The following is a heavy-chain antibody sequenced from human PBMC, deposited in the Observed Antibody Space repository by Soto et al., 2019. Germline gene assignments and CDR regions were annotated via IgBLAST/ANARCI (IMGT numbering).Heavy chain of an antibody. Sequence: GGSLRLSCAAPGFTFSSYAMHWVRQAPGKGLEWVAVISYDGSNKYYADSVKGRFTISRDNSKNTLYLQMNSLRAEDTAVYYCARVCEGCVLLLSYYFDYWGQGTLVTVSS. CDR1: GFTFSSYA. J-gene: IGHJ4*02. CDR3: ARVCEGCVLLLSYYFDY. CDR2: ISYDGSNK. D-gene: IGHD1-26*01. V-gene: IGHV3-30-3*01.